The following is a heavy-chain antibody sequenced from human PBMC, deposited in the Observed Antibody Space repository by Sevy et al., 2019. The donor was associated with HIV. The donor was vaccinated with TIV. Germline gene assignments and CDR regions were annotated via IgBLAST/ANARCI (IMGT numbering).Heavy chain of an antibody. V-gene: IGHV4-59*11. D-gene: IGHD1-26*01. J-gene: IGHJ4*02. CDR3: AGENAWGRGYS. Sequence: LETLSLTCTVSGGSITSLYWNWIRQPPGKVLEWIANIDYNGHINYNPSLKSRVTLSLDTSKNQFSLRLSSVTAADTAMYYCAGENAWGRGYSWGQGTLVTVSS. CDR1: GGSITSLY. CDR2: IDYNGHI.